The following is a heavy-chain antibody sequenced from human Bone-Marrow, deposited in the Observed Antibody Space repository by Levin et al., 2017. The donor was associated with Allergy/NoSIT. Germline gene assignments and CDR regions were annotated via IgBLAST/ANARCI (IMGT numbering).Heavy chain of an antibody. CDR1: GFTFADFA. Sequence: GGSLRLSCAASGFTFADFAMHWVRQTPGKGLQWVSGIDWTTDYIAYAASVKGRFTISRDNAKNSLFLQMNSLRPDDTAFYYCVRSGGSYLGAFEYWGQGILVTVS. D-gene: IGHD3-16*02. J-gene: IGHJ4*02. CDR2: IDWTTDYI. V-gene: IGHV3-9*01. CDR3: VRSGGSYLGAFEY.